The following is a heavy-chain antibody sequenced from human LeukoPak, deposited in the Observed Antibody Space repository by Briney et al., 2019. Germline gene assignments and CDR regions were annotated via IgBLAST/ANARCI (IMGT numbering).Heavy chain of an antibody. V-gene: IGHV3-30-3*01. CDR3: ARDQALHTAMVIDY. J-gene: IGHJ4*02. Sequence: GGSLRLSCAASGFTFSSYAMHWVRQAPGKGLEWVAVISYDGSNKYYADSVKGRFTISRDNSKNTLYLQMNSLRAEDTAVYYCARDQALHTAMVIDYWGQGTLVTVSS. CDR2: ISYDGSNK. D-gene: IGHD5-18*01. CDR1: GFTFSSYA.